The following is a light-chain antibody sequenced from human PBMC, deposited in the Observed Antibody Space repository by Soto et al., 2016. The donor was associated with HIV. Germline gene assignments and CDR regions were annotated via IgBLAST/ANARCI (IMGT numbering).Light chain of an antibody. CDR3: QQSYHSPRT. Sequence: DIQMTQSPSSLSASVGDRITITCRASQSIINYLNWYQQKPGKAPNFLIYGASTLQSAVPSRFSASGSGTDFTLTIDSLQPEDFATYYCQQSYHSPRTFGPGTKVE. CDR2: GAS. CDR1: QSIINY. J-gene: IGKJ1*01. V-gene: IGKV1-39*01.